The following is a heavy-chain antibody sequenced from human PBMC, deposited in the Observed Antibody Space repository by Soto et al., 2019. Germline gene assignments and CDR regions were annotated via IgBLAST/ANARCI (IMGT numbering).Heavy chain of an antibody. CDR1: GYSISSGYY. Sequence: SETLSLTCAVSGYSISSGYYWGWIRQPPGKGLEWIGSIYHSGSTYYNPSLKSRVTISVDTSKNQFSLKLSSVTAADTAVYYCARDWCYDFWSGYYTGYYGMDVWGHGTTVTVSS. D-gene: IGHD3-3*01. J-gene: IGHJ6*02. CDR3: ARDWCYDFWSGYYTGYYGMDV. CDR2: IYHSGST. V-gene: IGHV4-38-2*02.